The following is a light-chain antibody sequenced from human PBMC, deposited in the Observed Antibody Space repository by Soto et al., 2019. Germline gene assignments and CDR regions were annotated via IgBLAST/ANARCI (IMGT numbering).Light chain of an antibody. J-gene: IGKJ5*01. CDR3: QQYHEQPLT. CDR1: QSISSN. V-gene: IGKV3-15*01. Sequence: EIVMTQSPATLSVSPGERATLSCRASQSISSNLAWYQQKPGQAPRLLMYGVTSRAAGIPARFRGSGSGTDFTLTISSLQSEDSALYYCQQYHEQPLTFGGGTRLEIK. CDR2: GVT.